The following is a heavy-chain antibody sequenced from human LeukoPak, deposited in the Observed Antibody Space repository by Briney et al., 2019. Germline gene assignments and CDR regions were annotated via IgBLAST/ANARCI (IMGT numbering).Heavy chain of an antibody. CDR3: ASLPLDDYVGL. J-gene: IGHJ4*02. CDR1: RYTFTGYY. CDR2: INPNSGGT. Sequence: ASVKVSCKASRYTFTGYYMHWVRQAPRQGLEWMGWINPNSGGTNYAQNFQGRATMTRDTSISTAYMELSRPRSDDTAVYYCASLPLDDYVGLWGQGTLVTVSS. V-gene: IGHV1-2*02. D-gene: IGHD4-17*01.